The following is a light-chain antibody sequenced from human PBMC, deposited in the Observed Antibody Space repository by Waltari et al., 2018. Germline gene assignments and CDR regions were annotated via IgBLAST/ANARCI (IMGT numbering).Light chain of an antibody. CDR3: QTGGHGTWV. V-gene: IGLV4-69*01. CDR2: VNSDGSH. CDR1: SGHSSNI. Sequence: QLVLTQSPSASASLGASVRPTCTLSSGHSSNIIAWHQQQQEKGPRYLMTVNSDGSHSKGDWVPDRFAGSGSGAERYLTISSVQSEDEADYYCQTGGHGTWVFGGGTKLTVL. J-gene: IGLJ3*02.